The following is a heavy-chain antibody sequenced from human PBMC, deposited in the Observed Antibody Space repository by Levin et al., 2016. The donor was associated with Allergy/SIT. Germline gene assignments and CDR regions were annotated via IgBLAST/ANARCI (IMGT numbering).Heavy chain of an antibody. D-gene: IGHD3-10*01. V-gene: IGHV1-69*01. CDR3: ARTTANYYGSGSYYYYYGMDV. CDR2: IIPIFGTA. Sequence: WVRQAPGQGLEWMGGIIPIFGTANYAQKFQGRVTITADESTSTAYMGLSSLRSEDTAVYYCARTTANYYGSGSYYYYYGMDVWGQGTTVTVSS. J-gene: IGHJ6*02.